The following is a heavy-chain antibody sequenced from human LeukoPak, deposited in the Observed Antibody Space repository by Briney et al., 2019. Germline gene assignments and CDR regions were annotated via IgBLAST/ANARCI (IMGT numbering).Heavy chain of an antibody. J-gene: IGHJ4*02. V-gene: IGHV3-7*01. CDR2: INQDGSKK. Sequence: GGSLRLSCTTSGFTFTDYWMTWVRQAPGKGLEWVANINQDGSKKFYVDSVKGRFTISRDNAKNALYLQMNSLRAEDTGVYFCARGQTLTFWGQGTLVTASS. CDR1: GFTFTDYW. CDR3: ARGQTLTF.